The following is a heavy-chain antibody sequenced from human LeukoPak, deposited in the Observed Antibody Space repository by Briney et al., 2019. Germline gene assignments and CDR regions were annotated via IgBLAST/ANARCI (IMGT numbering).Heavy chain of an antibody. V-gene: IGHV3-7*01. J-gene: IGHJ4*02. D-gene: IGHD2-8*02. CDR1: GFTFSRDW. CDR3: ARDGTGFDY. CDR2: VKQDGIET. Sequence: LPGGSLRLSCVASGFTFSRDWVSWVRQAPGKGLEWVASVKQDGIETQYVDSVKGRFTISRDNAKNSVYLQMNSLRVEDTAVCYCARDGTGFDYWGQGTLVTVSS.